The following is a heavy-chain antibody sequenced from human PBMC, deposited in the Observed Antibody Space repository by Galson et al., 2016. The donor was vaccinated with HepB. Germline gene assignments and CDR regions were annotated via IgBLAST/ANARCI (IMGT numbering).Heavy chain of an antibody. CDR3: ARQYWGGPSDY. Sequence: SETLSLTCAVSGVSISSSDWWSWVRQPPGQGLEWIGQILHTGRVNYTPSLASRVTISIDTSSNHFSLRLTSVTAADTALYYCARQYWGGPSDYWGQGTLVIVSS. CDR2: ILHTGRV. J-gene: IGHJ4*02. D-gene: IGHD2/OR15-2a*01. V-gene: IGHV4-4*02. CDR1: GVSISSSDW.